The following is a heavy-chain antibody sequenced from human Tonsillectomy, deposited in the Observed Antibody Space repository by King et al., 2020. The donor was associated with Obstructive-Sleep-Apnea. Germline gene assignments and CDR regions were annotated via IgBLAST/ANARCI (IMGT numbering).Heavy chain of an antibody. D-gene: IGHD4/OR15-4a*01. J-gene: IGHJ3*01. CDR1: GGTFSSYA. CDR3: ANRFFADYGALHAFDV. CDR2: IIPIFGTV. Sequence: QLEQSGAEVKKPGSSVKVSCMAYGGTFSSYAMSWVRQAPGQGLEWMGGIIPIFGTVNYAQEFQGRVTITADASTGTAYMDLSGLRPEDKAEYYCANRFFADYGALHAFDVRGRETLVTVSS. V-gene: IGHV1-69*01.